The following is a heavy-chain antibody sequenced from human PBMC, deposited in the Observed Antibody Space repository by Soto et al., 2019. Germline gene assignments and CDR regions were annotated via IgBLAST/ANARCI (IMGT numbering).Heavy chain of an antibody. CDR1: GFTFSSYS. CDR2: ISSSSSTI. D-gene: IGHD4-17*01. V-gene: IGHV3-48*01. CDR3: AIELNYGLFDY. J-gene: IGHJ4*02. Sequence: EVQLVESGGGLVQPGGSLRLSCAASGFTFSSYSMNWVRQAPGKGLEWVSYISSSSSTIYYAASVKGRFTISRDNGKNSLYLQRNSLRAEDTAVYYCAIELNYGLFDYWGQGTLVTVSS.